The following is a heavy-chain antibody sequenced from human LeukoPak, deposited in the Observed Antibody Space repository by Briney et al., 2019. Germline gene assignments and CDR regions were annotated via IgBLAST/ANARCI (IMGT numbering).Heavy chain of an antibody. CDR1: GFTFTSSA. V-gene: IGHV1-58*01. D-gene: IGHD3-3*01. J-gene: IGHJ4*02. CDR3: AAGSNYDFWSGYYPIDY. CDR2: IVVGSGNT. Sequence: ASVKVSCKASGFTFTSSAVQWVRQARGQRLEWIGWIVVGSGNTNYAQKFQERVTITRDMSTSTAYMELSSLRSEDTAVYYCAAGSNYDFWSGYYPIDYWGQGTLVTVSS.